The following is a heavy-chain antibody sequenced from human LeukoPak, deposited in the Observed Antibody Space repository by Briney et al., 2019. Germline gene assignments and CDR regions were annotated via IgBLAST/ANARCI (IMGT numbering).Heavy chain of an antibody. CDR2: ISYDGSNK. V-gene: IGHV3-30*03. D-gene: IGHD4-23*01. Sequence: GRSLRLSCAASGFTFSNYGMHWVRQAPGKGLEWVAVISYDGSNKYYADSVKGRFTISRDNSKNTLYLQMNSLRAEDTAVYYCARGRPHGNDYWGQGTLVTVS. J-gene: IGHJ4*02. CDR1: GFTFSNYG. CDR3: ARGRPHGNDY.